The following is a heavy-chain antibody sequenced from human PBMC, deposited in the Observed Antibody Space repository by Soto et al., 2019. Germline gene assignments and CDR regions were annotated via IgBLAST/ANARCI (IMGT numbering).Heavy chain of an antibody. CDR2: IIPIFGTA. CDR3: ASDLTYSSGDFDY. CDR1: GGPFSSYS. Sequence: SVKVSCKAPGGPFSSYSISWVRQAPGQGLEWMGGIIPIFGTANYAQKFQGRATITADESTSTSYMELSSLSSEDTAVYYCASDLTYSSGDFDYWGQGTLVTVSS. J-gene: IGHJ4*02. D-gene: IGHD3-22*01. V-gene: IGHV1-69*13.